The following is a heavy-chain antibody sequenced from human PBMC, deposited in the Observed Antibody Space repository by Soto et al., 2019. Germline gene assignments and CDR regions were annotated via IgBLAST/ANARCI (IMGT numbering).Heavy chain of an antibody. V-gene: IGHV3-30-3*01. J-gene: IGHJ4*02. D-gene: IGHD6-19*01. CDR2: VSYDGSNK. CDR3: ARGAGIAVAGTSFDY. Sequence: HPGGSLRLSCAASGFTFSSYTMHWVRQAPGKGLEWVALVSYDGSNKYYADSVKGRFTISRDNSKNTLCLQMNSLRAEDTAVYYCARGAGIAVAGTSFDYWGQGTLVTVAS. CDR1: GFTFSSYT.